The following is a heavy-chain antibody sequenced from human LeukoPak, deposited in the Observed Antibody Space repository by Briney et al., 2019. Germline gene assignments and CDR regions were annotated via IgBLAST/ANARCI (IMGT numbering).Heavy chain of an antibody. Sequence: PGGSLRLSCAASGFTFSSYGMHWVRQAPGKGLEWVAFIRYDGSNKYYADSVKGRFTISRDNSENTLYLQMNSLRAEDTAVYYCANLLYFRDYDFWSGQTGVAFDIWGQGTMVTVSS. J-gene: IGHJ3*02. V-gene: IGHV3-30*02. CDR1: GFTFSSYG. CDR3: ANLLYFRDYDFWSGQTGVAFDI. CDR2: IRYDGSNK. D-gene: IGHD3-3*01.